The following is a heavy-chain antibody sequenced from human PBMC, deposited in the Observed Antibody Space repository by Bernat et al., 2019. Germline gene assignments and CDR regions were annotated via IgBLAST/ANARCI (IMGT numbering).Heavy chain of an antibody. Sequence: QVQLVQSGAEVKKPGASVKVSCKASGYTFTSYYMHWVRQAPGQGLEWMGIINPSGGSTSYAQKFQGGVTMTRDTSTSTGYMELSSLRSEDTAVYYGAREWHDSGGDYYPEDYFDYWGQGTLVTVSS. CDR3: AREWHDSGGDYYPEDYFDY. CDR1: GYTFTSYY. J-gene: IGHJ4*02. V-gene: IGHV1-46*01. CDR2: INPSGGST. D-gene: IGHD3-22*01.